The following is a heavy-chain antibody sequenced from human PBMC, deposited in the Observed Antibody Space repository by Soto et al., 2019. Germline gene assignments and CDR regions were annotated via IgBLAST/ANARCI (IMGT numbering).Heavy chain of an antibody. CDR2: IIPIIGIA. D-gene: IGHD5-12*01. CDR1: GYTFTSYT. V-gene: IGHV1-69*02. Sequence: SVKVSCKASGYTFTSYTMHWVRQAPGQRLEWMGRIIPIIGIANYAQKFQGRVTITADKSTSTAYMELSSLRSEDTAVYYCARVATIAQAAVDYWGQGTLVTVSS. J-gene: IGHJ4*02. CDR3: ARVATIAQAAVDY.